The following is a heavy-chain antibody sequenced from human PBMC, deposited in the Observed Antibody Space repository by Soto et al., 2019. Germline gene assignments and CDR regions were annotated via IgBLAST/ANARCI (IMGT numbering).Heavy chain of an antibody. CDR3: ARGLIAGGWFDY. Sequence: HPGGALRLSCTACGFTFSSYAMTWVRQAPGKWLGWGSYISSSGGTISYADSVKGRFTISRDNAKNSLYLQMNSLRAEDTAVYYCARGLIAGGWFDYWGQGTLVNVSS. J-gene: IGHJ4*02. CDR1: GFTFSSYA. V-gene: IGHV3-48*04. CDR2: ISSSGGTI. D-gene: IGHD6-13*01.